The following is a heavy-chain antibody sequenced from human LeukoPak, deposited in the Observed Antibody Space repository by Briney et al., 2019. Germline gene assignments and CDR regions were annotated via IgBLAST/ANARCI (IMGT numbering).Heavy chain of an antibody. CDR2: LSSDGTYM. J-gene: IGHJ4*02. D-gene: IGHD5-18*01. Sequence: GVSLRFLCTPSRFTFYTYSMPWPRHAPGKAREGVSSLSSDGTYMYYTHSVKGRFTISTDNATNSLYLQMNSLRAEDTAVYYCARLTSYGSKYGTPDQWGQGTLVSVSS. CDR3: ARLTSYGSKYGTPDQ. V-gene: IGHV3-21*01. CDR1: RFTFYTYS.